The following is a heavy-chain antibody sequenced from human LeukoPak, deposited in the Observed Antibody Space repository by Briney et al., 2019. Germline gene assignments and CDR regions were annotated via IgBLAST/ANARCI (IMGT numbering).Heavy chain of an antibody. CDR2: ISSSGSTI. D-gene: IGHD4-17*01. J-gene: IGHJ4*02. CDR3: ARYYGDYDVSFDY. Sequence: PGGSLRLSCAASGFTFSDYYMSWIRRAPGKGLEWVSYISSSGSTIYYADSVKGRFTISRDNAKNSLYLQMDSLRAEDTAVYYCARYYGDYDVSFDYWGQGTLVTVSS. CDR1: GFTFSDYY. V-gene: IGHV3-11*01.